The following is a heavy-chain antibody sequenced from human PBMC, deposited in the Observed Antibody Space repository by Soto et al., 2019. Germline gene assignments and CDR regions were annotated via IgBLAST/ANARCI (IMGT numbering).Heavy chain of an antibody. CDR3: AKVGYDILTLNWFDP. CDR2: ISGSGGST. V-gene: IGHV3-23*01. Sequence: EVQLLESGGGLVQPGGSLRLSCTASGFTFSSYAMSWVRQAPGKGLEWVSAISGSGGSTYYADSVKGRFTISRDNSKNTLYLQMNSLRAEDTAVYYCAKVGYDILTLNWFDPWGQGTLVTVSS. D-gene: IGHD3-9*01. CDR1: GFTFSSYA. J-gene: IGHJ5*02.